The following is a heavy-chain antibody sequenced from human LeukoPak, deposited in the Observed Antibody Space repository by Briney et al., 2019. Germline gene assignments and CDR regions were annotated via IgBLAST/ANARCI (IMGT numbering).Heavy chain of an antibody. CDR2: IQPDGGVT. Sequence: LPGGSLRLSCAASGFTFSSYWMSWVRQGPGKGLEWVASIQPDGGVTFYLDSVKGRFTISRDNAKNSLFLQMDSLRAEDTALYYCAKVLGRRGNSMYYFDSWGQGTLVTVSS. V-gene: IGHV3-7*03. CDR3: AKVLGRRGNSMYYFDS. J-gene: IGHJ4*02. D-gene: IGHD4-23*01. CDR1: GFTFSSYW.